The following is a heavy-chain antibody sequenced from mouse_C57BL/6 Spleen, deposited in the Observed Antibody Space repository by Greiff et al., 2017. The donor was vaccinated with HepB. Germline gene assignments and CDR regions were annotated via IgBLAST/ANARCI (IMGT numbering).Heavy chain of an antibody. CDR3: TAGNAMDY. CDR1: GFTFSNYW. D-gene: IGHD4-1*01. Sequence: EVQLQQSGGGLVQPGGSMKLSCVASGFTFSNYWMNWVRQSPEKGLEWVAQIRLKSDNYATHYAESVKGRFTISRDDSKRSVYLQMNNLSAEDTGIYYCTAGNAMDYWGQGTSVTVSS. CDR2: IRLKSDNYAT. J-gene: IGHJ4*01. V-gene: IGHV6-3*01.